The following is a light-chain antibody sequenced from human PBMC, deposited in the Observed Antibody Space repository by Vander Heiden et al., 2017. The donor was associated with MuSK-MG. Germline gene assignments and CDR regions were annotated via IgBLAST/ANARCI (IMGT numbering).Light chain of an antibody. J-gene: IGKJ4*01. CDR3: QERSNWPLT. CDR1: QSVRSD. V-gene: IGKV3-11*01. Sequence: EIVLTQSPATLSLSPGERATLSCRASQSVRSDLAWYQQKPGQAPRLLIYDATNRGTGIPARFSGIGSGTDFTLTISSLEPEDFGVYYCQERSNWPLTFGGGTKVXIK. CDR2: DAT.